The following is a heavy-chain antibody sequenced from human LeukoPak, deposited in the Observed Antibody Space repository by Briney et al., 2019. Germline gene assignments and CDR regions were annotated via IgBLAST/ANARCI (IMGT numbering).Heavy chain of an antibody. V-gene: IGHV1-18*01. CDR3: ARGRGYYDSSGYYYFDY. CDR1: GYXFSSYG. J-gene: IGHJ4*02. CDR2: ISVYNGDT. Sequence: ASVKVSCKASGYXFSSYGISWVRQAPGQGLEWMGWISVYNGDTNYAQKFQGRVSMTTDTSTSTAYMELRSLRSDDTAVYYCARGRGYYDSSGYYYFDYWGQGTLVTVSS. D-gene: IGHD3-22*01.